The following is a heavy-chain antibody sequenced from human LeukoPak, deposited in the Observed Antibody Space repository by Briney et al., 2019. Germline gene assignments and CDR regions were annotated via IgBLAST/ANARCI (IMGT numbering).Heavy chain of an antibody. J-gene: IGHJ3*02. D-gene: IGHD6-19*01. CDR3: ARDHKQWLVLGAFDI. Sequence: AVKVSCKASGGTFSSYAISWVRQAPGQRLEWMGGIIPIFGTANYAQKFQGRVTITADESTSTAYMELSSLRSEDTAVYYCARDHKQWLVLGAFDIWGQGTMVTVYS. V-gene: IGHV1-69*13. CDR1: GGTFSSYA. CDR2: IIPIFGTA.